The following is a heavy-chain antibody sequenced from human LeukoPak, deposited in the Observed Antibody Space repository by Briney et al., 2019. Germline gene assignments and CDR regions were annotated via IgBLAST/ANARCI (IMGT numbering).Heavy chain of an antibody. V-gene: IGHV1-2*02. D-gene: IGHD6-19*01. CDR1: GYSFTGYY. CDR2: INPNSGGT. CDR3: ARNGIAVAGYDY. Sequence: ASVKVSCTASGYSFTGYYMHWVRQAPGQGLEWMGWINPNSGGTNDAQKFQGRVTLTRDTSISTAYMELSRLRSDDTAVYYCARNGIAVAGYDYWGQGTVVTVSS. J-gene: IGHJ4*02.